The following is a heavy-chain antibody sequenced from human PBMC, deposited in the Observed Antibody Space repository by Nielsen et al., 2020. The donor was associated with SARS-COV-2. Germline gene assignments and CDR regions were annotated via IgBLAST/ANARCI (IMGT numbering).Heavy chain of an antibody. D-gene: IGHD3-16*02. CDR2: INAGNGNT. CDR1: GYTFTSYY. Sequence: ASVKVSCKASGYTFTSYYMHWVRQAPGQRLEWMGWINAGNGNTKYSQKFQGRVTITRDTSASTAYMELSSLRSEDTAVYYCARDFSVLMITFGGVIAPLDYWGQGTLVTVSS. CDR3: ARDFSVLMITFGGVIAPLDY. V-gene: IGHV1-3*01. J-gene: IGHJ4*02.